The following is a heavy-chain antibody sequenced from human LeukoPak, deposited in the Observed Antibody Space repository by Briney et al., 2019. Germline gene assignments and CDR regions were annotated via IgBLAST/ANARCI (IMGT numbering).Heavy chain of an antibody. V-gene: IGHV3-23*01. Sequence: PGGSLRLSCAASGFTFSTYGMSRVRQAPGKGLEWVSGITGSNSRSTYYADSVKGRFTISRDNSKNTLYLQMNSLRAEDTAIYYCAKIAETSGSYGQGYDYWGQGTLVTVSS. J-gene: IGHJ4*02. D-gene: IGHD1-26*01. CDR1: GFTFSTYG. CDR3: AKIAETSGSYGQGYDY. CDR2: ITGSNSRST.